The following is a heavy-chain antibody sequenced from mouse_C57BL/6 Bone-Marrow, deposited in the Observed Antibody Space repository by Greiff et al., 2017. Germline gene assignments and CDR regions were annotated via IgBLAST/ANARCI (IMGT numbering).Heavy chain of an antibody. J-gene: IGHJ1*03. V-gene: IGHV5-9*01. Sequence: EVKLVESGGGLVKPGGSLKLSCAASGFTFSTYTMSWVRQTPEKRLQWVAAFSGGGGNTYYPDSVKGRFTISRDNDKNILYLQMRSLRSEDAALYYCSRQVTTVLATKYFDVWGTGTTVTVSS. CDR2: FSGGGGNT. D-gene: IGHD1-1*01. CDR3: SRQVTTVLATKYFDV. CDR1: GFTFSTYT.